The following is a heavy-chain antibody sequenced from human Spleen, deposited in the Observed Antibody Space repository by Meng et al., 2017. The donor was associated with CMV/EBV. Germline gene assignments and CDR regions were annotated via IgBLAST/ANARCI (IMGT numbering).Heavy chain of an antibody. CDR1: FTNYY. D-gene: IGHD3-22*01. CDR3: ARDQTYFSDSTGYTYLFDQ. CDR2: FSPSADFT. J-gene: IGHJ4*02. Sequence: FTNYYLHWVRQAPGQGLEWMGLFSPSADFTRSAQKFQGRVTMTRDTSTTTVFMERSSLRSEDTAVYYCARDQTYFSDSTGYTYLFDQWGQGTLVTVSS. V-gene: IGHV1-46*01.